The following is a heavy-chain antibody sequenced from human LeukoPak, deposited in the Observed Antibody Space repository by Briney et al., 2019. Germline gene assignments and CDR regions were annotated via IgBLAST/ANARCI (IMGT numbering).Heavy chain of an antibody. J-gene: IGHJ4*02. CDR2: IYHSGST. V-gene: IGHV4-38-2*02. D-gene: IGHD6-13*01. CDR3: ARQSIPAAGTFDY. Sequence: SETLSLTCTVSGYSISSGYYWGWIRQPPGKGLEWIGSIYHSGSTYYNPSLKSRVTISVDTSKNQFSLKLSSVTAADTAVYYCARQSIPAAGTFDYWGQGTLVTVSS. CDR1: GYSISSGYY.